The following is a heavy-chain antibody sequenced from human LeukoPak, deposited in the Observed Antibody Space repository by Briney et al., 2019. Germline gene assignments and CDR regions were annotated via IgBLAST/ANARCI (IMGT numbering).Heavy chain of an antibody. CDR1: GGSFSGYY. CDR2: TNHSGST. V-gene: IGHV4-34*01. D-gene: IGHD2-8*01. CDR3: SGVGLGYCTNGVCYSYFDY. J-gene: IGHJ4*02. Sequence: SETLSLTCAVYGGSFSGYYWSWIRQPPGKGLEWIGETNHSGSTNYNPSLKSRVTISVDTSKNQFSLKLSSVTAADTAVYYCSGVGLGYCTNGVCYSYFDYWGQGTLVTVSS.